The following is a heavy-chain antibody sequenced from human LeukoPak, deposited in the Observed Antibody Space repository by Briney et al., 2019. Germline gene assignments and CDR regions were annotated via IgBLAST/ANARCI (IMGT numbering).Heavy chain of an antibody. CDR1: GFTFSSYS. V-gene: IGHV3-48*02. CDR3: VRESSYGFNI. Sequence: GGSLRLSCAASGFTFSSYSMTWVRQAPGNGLEWVSYISSTSSIISYADSVKGRFTISRDNAKNSLYLQMNSLRDEDTAVYYCVRESSYGFNIWGQGTMVTVSS. CDR2: ISSTSSII. J-gene: IGHJ3*02.